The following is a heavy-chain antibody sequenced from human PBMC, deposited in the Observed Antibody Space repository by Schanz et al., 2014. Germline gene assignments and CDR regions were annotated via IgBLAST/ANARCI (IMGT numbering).Heavy chain of an antibody. V-gene: IGHV3-74*01. J-gene: IGHJ4*02. CDR1: GFTFSTYW. Sequence: EVQLVESGGGLVQPGGSLRLSCAASGFTFSTYWMHWVRQAPGKGLVWVSHINSDGTTTTYADSVKGRFTISRDNAKNSLYLQMNSLRAEDTAVYYCAYYDVLTGFDYWGQGTQVTVSS. CDR3: AYYDVLTGFDY. D-gene: IGHD3-9*01. CDR2: INSDGTTT.